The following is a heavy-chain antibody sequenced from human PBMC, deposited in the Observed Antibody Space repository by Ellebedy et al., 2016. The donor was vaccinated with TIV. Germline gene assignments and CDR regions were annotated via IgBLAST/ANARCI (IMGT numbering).Heavy chain of an antibody. CDR2: ISDDGSDK. Sequence: GESLKISCAVSGFTFRSYGIHWVRQAPVKGLEWVALISDDGSDKYYADSVKGRFTISRDNSKNTVYLQMNSLRAEDTAVYYCARIYRSYYFDYWGQGTLITVSS. V-gene: IGHV3-30*03. CDR1: GFTFRSYG. D-gene: IGHD4-11*01. J-gene: IGHJ4*02. CDR3: ARIYRSYYFDY.